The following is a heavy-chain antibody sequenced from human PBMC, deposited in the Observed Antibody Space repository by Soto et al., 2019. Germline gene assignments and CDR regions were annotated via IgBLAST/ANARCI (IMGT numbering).Heavy chain of an antibody. D-gene: IGHD2-2*01. CDR1: GFTFSSYS. J-gene: IGHJ6*02. CDR2: ISSSSSTI. CDR3: ARDGVVVVPAAMYPYYGMDV. Sequence: PGGSLRLSCAASGFTFSSYSMNWVRQAPGKGLEWVSYISSSSSTIYYADSVKGRFTISRDNAKNSLYLQMNSLRAEDTAVYYCARDGVVVVPAAMYPYYGMDVWGQGTTVTAP. V-gene: IGHV3-48*01.